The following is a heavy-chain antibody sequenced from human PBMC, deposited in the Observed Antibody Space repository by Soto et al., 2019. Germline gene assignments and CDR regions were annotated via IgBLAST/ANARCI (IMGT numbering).Heavy chain of an antibody. J-gene: IGHJ6*02. Sequence: SVKVSCKASGGTFSSYAISWVRQAPGQGLEWMGGIIPIFGTANYAQKFQGRVTITADESTSTAYMELSSLRSEDTAVYYCARDRFTAMVIVYYGMDVWGQGTTVTVSS. CDR2: IIPIFGTA. CDR1: GGTFSSYA. D-gene: IGHD5-18*01. V-gene: IGHV1-69*13. CDR3: ARDRFTAMVIVYYGMDV.